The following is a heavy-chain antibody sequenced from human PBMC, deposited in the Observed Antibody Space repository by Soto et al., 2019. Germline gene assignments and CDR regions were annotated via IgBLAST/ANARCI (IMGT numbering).Heavy chain of an antibody. CDR3: AHLTTGGFYFDY. CDR1: GFSLRNSGVG. J-gene: IGHJ4*02. D-gene: IGHD4-17*01. CDR2: IYWDDDK. Sequence: QITLKESGPTLVKPTQTLTLTCTFSGFSLRNSGVGVGWIRQPPGKALEWLALIYWDDDKRYSPSLKSRLTITKDTSKNQVVLTMTNMDPLDPATYYCAHLTTGGFYFDYWCQGTLVTVSS. V-gene: IGHV2-5*02.